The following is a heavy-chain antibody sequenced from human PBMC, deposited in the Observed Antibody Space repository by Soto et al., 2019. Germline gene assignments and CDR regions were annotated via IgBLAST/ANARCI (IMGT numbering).Heavy chain of an antibody. J-gene: IGHJ4*02. V-gene: IGHV4-59*08. CDR1: GGSISSYY. D-gene: IGHD2-15*01. Sequence: QVQLQESGPGLVKPSETLSLTCTVSGGSISSYYWSWIRQPPGKGLEWIGYIYYRGSSNYNPSLXRXAXKXXDTSKTQFSLQLSSVTAADTAVYYCARRYGGNFDYWGQGTLVTVSS. CDR2: IYYRGSS. CDR3: ARRYGGNFDY.